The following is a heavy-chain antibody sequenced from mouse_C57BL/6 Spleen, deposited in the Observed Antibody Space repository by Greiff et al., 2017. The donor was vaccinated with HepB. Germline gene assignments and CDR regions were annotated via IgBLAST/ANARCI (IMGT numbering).Heavy chain of an antibody. CDR2: ISSGGDYI. CDR1: GFTFSSYA. J-gene: IGHJ1*03. D-gene: IGHD2-4*01. Sequence: EVQLVESGEGLVKPGGSLKLSCAASGFTFSSYAMSWVRQTPEKRLEWVAYISSGGDYIYYADTVKGRFTISRDNARNTLYLQMSSLKSEDTAMYYCTRGGGYDYGWYFDVWGTGTTVTVSS. V-gene: IGHV5-9-1*02. CDR3: TRGGGYDYGWYFDV.